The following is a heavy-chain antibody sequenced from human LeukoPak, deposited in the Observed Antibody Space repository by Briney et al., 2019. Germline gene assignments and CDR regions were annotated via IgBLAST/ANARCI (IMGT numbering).Heavy chain of an antibody. CDR3: ARYSSSWYGGYDAFDI. V-gene: IGHV3-33*01. J-gene: IGHJ3*02. D-gene: IGHD6-13*01. CDR2: IWYDGSNK. Sequence: GRSLRLSCAASGFTFSSYGMHWVREAPGKGLEWGAVIWYDGSNKYYADSVKGRFTIPGDNSKNTLYLQMNSLRAEDTAGYYCARYSSSWYGGYDAFDIWGQGTMVTVSS. CDR1: GFTFSSYG.